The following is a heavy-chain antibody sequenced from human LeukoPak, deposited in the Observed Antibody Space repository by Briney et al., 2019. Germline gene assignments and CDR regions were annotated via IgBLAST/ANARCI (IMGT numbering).Heavy chain of an antibody. CDR3: ARGVEVQLGRPYYYSMDV. J-gene: IGHJ6*02. Sequence: SVKVSCKASGYTFTSYGISWVRQAPGQGLEWMGWISAYNGNTNYAQKFQGRVTMTRNTSISTAYMELSSLRSEDTAVYYCARGVEVQLGRPYYYSMDVWGQGTTVTVSS. V-gene: IGHV1-18*01. CDR2: ISAYNGNT. D-gene: IGHD1-1*01. CDR1: GYTFTSYG.